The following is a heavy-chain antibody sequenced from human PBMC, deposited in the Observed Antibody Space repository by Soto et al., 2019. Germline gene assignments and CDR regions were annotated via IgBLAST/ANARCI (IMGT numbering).Heavy chain of an antibody. V-gene: IGHV3-23*01. J-gene: IGHJ4*02. D-gene: IGHD6-6*01. CDR2: ISGGGGST. CDR3: AEVSSRSSFPHY. Sequence: GGSLRLSCAASGFTFSSYAMSWVRQAPGKGLEWVSAISGGGGSTFYADSVKGRFTISRDNSKNTLYLQMNSLRAEDTAVYYCAEVSSRSSFPHYWGQGTLVTVSS. CDR1: GFTFSSYA.